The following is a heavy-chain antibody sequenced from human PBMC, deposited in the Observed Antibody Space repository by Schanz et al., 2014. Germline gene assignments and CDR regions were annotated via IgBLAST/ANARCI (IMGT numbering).Heavy chain of an antibody. CDR1: GFTFSDYY. CDR3: AKDHPSSGWPAFDV. CDR2: LTGSGTTT. J-gene: IGHJ4*02. D-gene: IGHD6-19*01. Sequence: QVQLVESGGGLVKPGGSLRLSCAASGFTFSDYYMTWMRQAPGKGLEWVSALTGSGTTTYYADSMKGRFTISRDNAKKSLYLRMNSLRAEDTAVYYCAKDHPSSGWPAFDVWGQGILVTVSS. V-gene: IGHV3-11*04.